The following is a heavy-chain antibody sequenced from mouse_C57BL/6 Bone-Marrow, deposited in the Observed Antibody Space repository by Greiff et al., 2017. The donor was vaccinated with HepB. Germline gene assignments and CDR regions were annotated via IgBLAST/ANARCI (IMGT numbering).Heavy chain of an antibody. CDR2: ISYDGSN. Sequence: VQLKESGPGLVKPSQSLSLTCSVTGYSITSGYYWNWIRQFPGNKLEWMGYISYDGSNNYNPSLKNRISNTRDTSKNQFFLKLNSVTTEDTATYYCARTTVVAPFAYWGQGTLVTVSA. V-gene: IGHV3-6*01. CDR1: GYSITSGYY. D-gene: IGHD1-1*01. J-gene: IGHJ3*01. CDR3: ARTTVVAPFAY.